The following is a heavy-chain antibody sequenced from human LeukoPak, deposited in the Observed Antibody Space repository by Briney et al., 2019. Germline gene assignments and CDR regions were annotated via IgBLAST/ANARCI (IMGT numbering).Heavy chain of an antibody. V-gene: IGHV3-33*01. CDR2: IWYDGSKT. CDR1: GFTFSNYG. Sequence: GGSLRLSCAASGFTFSNYGMHWVRQAPGKGLEWVAVIWYDGSKTYYADSVKGRFTISRDNSKNTLYLQMSSLRAEDPAVYYCARDRYYGSENYYYYYYMDVWGKGTTVTVSS. J-gene: IGHJ6*03. D-gene: IGHD3-10*01. CDR3: ARDRYYGSENYYYYYYMDV.